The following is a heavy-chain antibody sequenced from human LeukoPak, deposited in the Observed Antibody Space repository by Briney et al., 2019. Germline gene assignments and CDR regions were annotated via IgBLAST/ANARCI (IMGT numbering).Heavy chain of an antibody. CDR3: ATRYGYFAS. CDR1: GFTFSSYA. D-gene: IGHD5-18*01. Sequence: GGSLRLSCAASGFTFSSYAMSWVRQAPGKGLEWVSAISGSVDTTHYADSVKGRFTISRDISKNTLYLLMNSLRAEDTAVYYCATRYGYFASWGQGTLVTVSS. J-gene: IGHJ4*02. V-gene: IGHV3-23*01. CDR2: ISGSVDTT.